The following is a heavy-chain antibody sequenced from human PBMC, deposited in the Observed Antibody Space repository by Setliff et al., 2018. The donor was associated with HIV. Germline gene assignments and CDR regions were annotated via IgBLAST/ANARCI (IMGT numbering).Heavy chain of an antibody. V-gene: IGHV4-38-2*02. D-gene: IGHD6-13*01. CDR1: GYSISSGYY. CDR3: ASRPWGAAAGSRYGMDV. Sequence: SETLSLTCTVSGYSISSGYYWGWIRQPPGKGLEWIGSMYHGESTSYNPSLKSRVTISVDTSKNQFSLKLTSVTAADTAVYYCASRPWGAAAGSRYGMDVWGLGTTVTVS. J-gene: IGHJ6*02. CDR2: MYHGEST.